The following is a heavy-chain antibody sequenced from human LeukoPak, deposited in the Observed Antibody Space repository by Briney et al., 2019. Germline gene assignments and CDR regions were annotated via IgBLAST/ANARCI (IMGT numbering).Heavy chain of an antibody. CDR3: ARGRTNTMIVVVIIEDAFDI. CDR2: INHSGST. J-gene: IGHJ3*02. CDR1: GGSFSGYY. Sequence: PSETLSLTCAVYGGSFSGYYWSWIRQPPGKGLEWIGEINHSGSTNYNPSLKSRVTISVDTSKNQFSLKLSSVTAAHTAVYYCARGRTNTMIVVVIIEDAFDIWGQGTMVTVSS. V-gene: IGHV4-34*01. D-gene: IGHD3-22*01.